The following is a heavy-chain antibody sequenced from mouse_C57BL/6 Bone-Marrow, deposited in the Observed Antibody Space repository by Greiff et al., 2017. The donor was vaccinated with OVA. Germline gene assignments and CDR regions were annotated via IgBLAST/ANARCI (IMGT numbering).Heavy chain of an antibody. CDR2: IDPANDNT. Sequence: EVQLQQSVAELVRPGASVKLSCTASGFNIKNTYMHWVKQRPEQGLEWIGRIDPANDNTKYAPKFQGKATMTAETSSNTDYLQLSSLSSEDTAVYCCARGNFGSSFYAMDYWGQGTSVTVSS. V-gene: IGHV14-3*01. CDR1: GFNIKNTY. D-gene: IGHD1-1*01. J-gene: IGHJ4*01. CDR3: ARGNFGSSFYAMDY.